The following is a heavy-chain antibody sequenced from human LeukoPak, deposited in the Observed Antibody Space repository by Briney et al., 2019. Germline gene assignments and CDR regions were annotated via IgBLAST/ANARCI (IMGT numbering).Heavy chain of an antibody. CDR2: IYYSGST. Sequence: SETLSLTCTVSGGSISSYYWSWIRQPPGKGLEWIGYIYYSGSTNYNPSLKSRVTISGDTSENQFSLRLSSVTAADTAVYYCARASYSYDISGWVPFDYWGQGTLVTVSS. CDR1: GGSISSYY. CDR3: ARASYSYDISGWVPFDY. J-gene: IGHJ4*02. D-gene: IGHD3-22*01. V-gene: IGHV4-59*08.